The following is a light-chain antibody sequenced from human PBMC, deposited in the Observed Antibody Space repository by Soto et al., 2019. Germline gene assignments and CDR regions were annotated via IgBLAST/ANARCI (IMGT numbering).Light chain of an antibody. J-gene: IGKJ1*01. CDR2: GAS. V-gene: IGKV3-15*01. Sequence: EIVLTQSPDTLSLSPGERATLSCRASQSVSTNSLAWYQQKPGQAPRLLIYGASTRATGIPARFSGSGSGTEFTLTISSLQSEDFAVYYCQQYNNWPQTFGQGTKVDIK. CDR3: QQYNNWPQT. CDR1: QSVSTN.